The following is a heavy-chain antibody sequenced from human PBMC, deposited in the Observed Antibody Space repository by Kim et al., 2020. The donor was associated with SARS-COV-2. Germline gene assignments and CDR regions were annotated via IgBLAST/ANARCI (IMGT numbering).Heavy chain of an antibody. CDR3: ARDLMVAGTYAFDI. Sequence: NPSLKSRVTISVDTSKNQFSLKLSSVTAADTAVYYCARDLMVAGTYAFDIWGQGTMVTVYS. V-gene: IGHV4-59*01. D-gene: IGHD2-15*01. J-gene: IGHJ3*02.